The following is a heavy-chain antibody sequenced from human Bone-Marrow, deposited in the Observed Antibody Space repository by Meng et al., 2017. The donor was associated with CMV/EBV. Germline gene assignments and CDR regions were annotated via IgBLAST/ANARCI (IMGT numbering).Heavy chain of an antibody. J-gene: IGHJ4*02. D-gene: IGHD3-3*01. Sequence: FTFSSYAMPWVRQAPGQGLEWVAVISYDGSNKYYADSVKGRFTSSRDNSKNTLYLQMNSLRAEDTAVYYCARDPTFGVVIMADYFDYWGQGTLVTVSS. V-gene: IGHV3-30-3*01. CDR2: ISYDGSNK. CDR3: ARDPTFGVVIMADYFDY. CDR1: FTFSSYA.